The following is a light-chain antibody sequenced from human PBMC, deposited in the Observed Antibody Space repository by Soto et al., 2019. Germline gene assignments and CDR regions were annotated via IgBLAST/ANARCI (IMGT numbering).Light chain of an antibody. J-gene: IGLJ1*01. Sequence: QSSLAQPASVFGSPGQSITSSCTGTSSDVGGYNYVSWYQHHPGKAPKLIIYDVTNRPSGVSNPFSGSKSGNTASLTISGLQPEDEADYYCSSYTTSNTRQIVFGTGTKVPVL. V-gene: IGLV2-14*03. CDR2: DVT. CDR3: SSYTTSNTRQIV. CDR1: SSDVGGYNY.